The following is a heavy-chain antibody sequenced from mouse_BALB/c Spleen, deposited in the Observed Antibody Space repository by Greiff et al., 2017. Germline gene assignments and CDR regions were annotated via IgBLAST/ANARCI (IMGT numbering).Heavy chain of an antibody. V-gene: IGHV5-4*02. D-gene: IGHD2-14*01. CDR3: AREGGRYDGTRVFAY. J-gene: IGHJ3*01. CDR2: ISDGGSYT. CDR1: GFTFSDYY. Sequence: DVKLVESGGGLVKPGGSLKLSCAASGFTFSDYYMYWVRQTPEKRLEWVATISDGGSYTYYPDSVKGRFTISRDNAKNNLYLQMSSLKSEDTAMYYCAREGGRYDGTRVFAYWGQGTLVTVSA.